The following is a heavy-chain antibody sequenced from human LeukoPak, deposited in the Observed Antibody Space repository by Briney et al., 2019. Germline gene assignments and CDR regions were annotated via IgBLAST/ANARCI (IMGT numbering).Heavy chain of an antibody. Sequence: ASVKVSCKASGGTFSSYAISWVRQAPGQGLEWMGGIIPIFGTANYAQKLQGRVTMTTDTSTSTAYMELRSLRSDDTAVYYCARNHHSQIVGATPNFDYWGQGTLVTVSS. D-gene: IGHD1-26*01. CDR3: ARNHHSQIVGATPNFDY. V-gene: IGHV1-69*05. CDR1: GGTFSSYA. CDR2: IIPIFGTA. J-gene: IGHJ4*02.